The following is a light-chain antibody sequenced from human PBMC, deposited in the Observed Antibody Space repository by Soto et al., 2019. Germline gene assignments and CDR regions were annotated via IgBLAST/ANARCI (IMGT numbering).Light chain of an antibody. Sequence: QSVLTQPASVSGSPGQSITISCTGTSSDVGGYNYVSWYQHHPGKAPKLMIHEVSNRPSGVSNRFSGSKSGNTASLTISGLQAEDEADYYCTAYTSSNTPPVIVGGGTKVTV. CDR3: TAYTSSNTPPVI. V-gene: IGLV2-14*01. CDR2: EVS. J-gene: IGLJ2*01. CDR1: SSDVGGYNY.